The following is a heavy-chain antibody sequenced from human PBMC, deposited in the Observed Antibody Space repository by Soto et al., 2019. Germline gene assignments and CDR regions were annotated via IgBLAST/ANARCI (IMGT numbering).Heavy chain of an antibody. V-gene: IGHV1-18*04. Sequence: QLQLVQSGAEVERPGASVRVSCKAYGYAFSKYGISWIRQAPGQGLEWMGWIRPDNGDTNYAQKFQGRVTMTTDTSSNTAYMELRSLRSDDTDVYYRATSYDSGFDPWGQGTLVSVSS. J-gene: IGHJ5*02. D-gene: IGHD5-12*01. CDR1: GYAFSKYG. CDR2: IRPDNGDT. CDR3: ATSYDSGFDP.